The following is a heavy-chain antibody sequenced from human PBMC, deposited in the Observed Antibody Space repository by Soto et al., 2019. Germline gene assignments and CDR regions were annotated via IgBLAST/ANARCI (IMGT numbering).Heavy chain of an antibody. Sequence: SVKVSCKASGGTFSSYAISWVRQAPGQGLEWMGGIIPIFGTANYAQKFQGRVTITADESTSTAYMEPSSLRSEDTAVYYCARSGYSSRPDYYYYGMDVWGQGTTVTVSS. CDR1: GGTFSSYA. J-gene: IGHJ6*02. CDR3: ARSGYSSRPDYYYYGMDV. V-gene: IGHV1-69*13. D-gene: IGHD6-13*01. CDR2: IIPIFGTA.